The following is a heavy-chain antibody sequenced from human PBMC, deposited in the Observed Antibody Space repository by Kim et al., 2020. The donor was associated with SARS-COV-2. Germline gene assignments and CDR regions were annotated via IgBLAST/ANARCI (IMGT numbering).Heavy chain of an antibody. Sequence: SETLSLTCTVSGGSISSSNYYWGWIRQPPGKGLEWIGSISYSGSTYYNPSLKSRVTISVDTSKNQFSLKLSSVTAADTAVYYCARHTKGGIAAFSWGQGT. CDR2: ISYSGST. CDR3: ARHTKGGIAAFS. CDR1: GGSISSSNYY. D-gene: IGHD6-13*01. V-gene: IGHV4-39*01. J-gene: IGHJ5*02.